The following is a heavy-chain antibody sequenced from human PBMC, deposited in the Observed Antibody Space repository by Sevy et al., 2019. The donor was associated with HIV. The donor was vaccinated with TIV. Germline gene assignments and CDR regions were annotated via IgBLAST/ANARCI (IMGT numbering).Heavy chain of an antibody. CDR2: ISSSGTI. Sequence: GSLRLCCAASGFTFSTYTMNWVRQAPGKGLEWVSYISSSGTIYYADSVKGQFTISRDNAKNSLYLQMNSLRDEDTAVYYCAREAGVGPYYFDSWGQGTLVTVSS. CDR1: GFTFSTYT. D-gene: IGHD3-16*01. CDR3: AREAGVGPYYFDS. V-gene: IGHV3-48*02. J-gene: IGHJ4*02.